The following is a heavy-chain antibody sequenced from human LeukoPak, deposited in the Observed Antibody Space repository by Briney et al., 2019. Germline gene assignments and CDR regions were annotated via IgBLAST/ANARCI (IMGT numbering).Heavy chain of an antibody. Sequence: GASVKVSCKASGYTFISYSMNWVRQAPGQGLEWMGGIIPIFGTASYAQKFQGRVTITADESTSTAYMELSSLRSEDTAVYYCARDNDSSGYHGGRAFDIWGQGTMVTVSS. CDR2: IIPIFGTA. CDR1: GYTFISYS. CDR3: ARDNDSSGYHGGRAFDI. D-gene: IGHD3-22*01. V-gene: IGHV1-69*13. J-gene: IGHJ3*02.